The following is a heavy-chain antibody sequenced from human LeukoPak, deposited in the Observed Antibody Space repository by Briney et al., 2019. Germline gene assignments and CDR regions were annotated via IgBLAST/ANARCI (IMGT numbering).Heavy chain of an antibody. CDR3: ARGGSSWPRIDI. D-gene: IGHD6-13*01. V-gene: IGHV3-48*03. J-gene: IGHJ3*02. CDR1: GFTFSSYE. CDR2: ISSSGSTI. Sequence: PGGSLRLSCAASGFTFSSYEMNWVRQAPGKGLEWVSYISSSGSTIYYADSVKGRFTISRDNAKNSLYLQMNSLRAEDTAVYYCARGGSSWPRIDIWGQGTMVTVSS.